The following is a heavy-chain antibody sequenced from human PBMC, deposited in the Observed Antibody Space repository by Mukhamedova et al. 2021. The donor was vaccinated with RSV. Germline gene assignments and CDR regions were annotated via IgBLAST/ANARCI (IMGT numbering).Heavy chain of an antibody. V-gene: IGHV3-23*01. J-gene: IGHJ6*02. CDR3: AKGVLGYCSGGSCYPNYYGMDV. D-gene: IGHD2-15*01. CDR2: ISGSGGST. Sequence: GLEWVSAISGSGGSTYYADSVKGQFTISRDNSKNTLYLQMNSLRAEDTAVYYCAKGVLGYCSGGSCYPNYYGMDVWGQGTTVTVS.